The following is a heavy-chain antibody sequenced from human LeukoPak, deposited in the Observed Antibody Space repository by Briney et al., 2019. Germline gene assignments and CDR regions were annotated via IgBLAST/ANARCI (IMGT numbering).Heavy chain of an antibody. CDR1: GFTFSSYA. CDR3: AKDLELYDFWCGSDY. Sequence: PPGGSLRLSCAASGFTFSSYAMSWVRQAPGKGLEWVSAISGSGGSTYYADSVKGRFTISRDNSKNTLYLQMNSLRAEDTAVYYCAKDLELYDFWCGSDYWGQGTLVTVSS. D-gene: IGHD3-3*01. V-gene: IGHV3-23*01. CDR2: ISGSGGST. J-gene: IGHJ4*02.